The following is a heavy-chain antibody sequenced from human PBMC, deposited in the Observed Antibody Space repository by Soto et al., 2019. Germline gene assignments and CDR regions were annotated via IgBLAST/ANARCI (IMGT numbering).Heavy chain of an antibody. J-gene: IGHJ4*02. CDR1: GYTFTSYG. CDR3: ARTDSRPQDFDY. D-gene: IGHD6-13*01. Sequence: QVQLVQSGAEVKKPGASVKVSCKASGYTFTSYGITWVRQAPGQGLEWMGWISTYNGNTNYAQKLQGRVTMTTYTPTSTAYMELRILRSDDTAVYYCARTDSRPQDFDYWGQGTLVTVSS. CDR2: ISTYNGNT. V-gene: IGHV1-18*01.